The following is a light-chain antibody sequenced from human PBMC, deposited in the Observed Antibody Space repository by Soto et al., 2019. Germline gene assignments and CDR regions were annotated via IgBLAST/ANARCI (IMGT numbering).Light chain of an antibody. V-gene: IGKV3-15*01. CDR1: QSVSSN. J-gene: IGKJ2*01. Sequence: EIVMTQSPATLSVSLGERATLSCRASQSVSSNLAWYKQKPGQPPSLLIYGASARATGIPARLSGSGSGTEFTLTINSLQSEDFAVYYCQHYNNWPFTFGQGTKLEIK. CDR3: QHYNNWPFT. CDR2: GAS.